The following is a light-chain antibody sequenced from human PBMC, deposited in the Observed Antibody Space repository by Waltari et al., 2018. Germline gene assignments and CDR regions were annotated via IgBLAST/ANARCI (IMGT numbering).Light chain of an antibody. Sequence: QAALTQPPSVSKSLGQAVTISCTGTSNDVGGYNDDSWYQQYPGTAPRLVIYDVNIRPSGVSDRFSGSKSGKTASLTISGLQAEDEADYYCLSFRGGNTWVFGGGTRLTVL. CDR2: DVN. CDR3: LSFRGGNTWV. V-gene: IGLV2-11*01. J-gene: IGLJ2*01. CDR1: SNDVGGYND.